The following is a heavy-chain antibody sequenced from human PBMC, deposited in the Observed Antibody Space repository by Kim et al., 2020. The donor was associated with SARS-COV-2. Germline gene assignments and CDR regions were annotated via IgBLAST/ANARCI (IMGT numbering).Heavy chain of an antibody. CDR3: ARRYCSSTSCFYGMDV. Sequence: SVKVRFTISVDNSKNTLYLQMNSLIAEDTAVYYCARRYCSSTSCFYGMDVWGQGTTVTVSS. J-gene: IGHJ6*02. V-gene: IGHV3-30*07. D-gene: IGHD2-2*01.